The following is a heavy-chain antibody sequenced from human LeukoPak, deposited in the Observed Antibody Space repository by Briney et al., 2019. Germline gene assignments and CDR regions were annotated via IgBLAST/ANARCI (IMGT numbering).Heavy chain of an antibody. CDR1: GFTFSSFA. D-gene: IGHD1-1*01. CDR3: ARDLEYKFFDY. Sequence: GGSLRLSCAASGFTFSSFAMSWVRHAPGKGLVWVSRISYDGTSITYADSVKGRFTVSRDNAKNTLYLQMESVRVEDTAVYYCARDLEYKFFDYWGQGALVTVSS. J-gene: IGHJ4*02. V-gene: IGHV3-74*03. CDR2: ISYDGTSI.